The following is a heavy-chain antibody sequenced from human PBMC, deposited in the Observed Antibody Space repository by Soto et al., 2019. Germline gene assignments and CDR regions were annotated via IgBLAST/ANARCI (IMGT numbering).Heavy chain of an antibody. CDR2: INSDGNST. CDR1: GFTFSPFW. CDR3: ARGSTHFDY. Sequence: EVQLVESGGGLVQPGGSLRLSCAASGFTFSPFWMHWVRQVRGKGPVWVSRINSDGNSTSYADSVKGRFTISRDNAKNTLYLQMNSLRAEDTAVYYCARGSTHFDYWGQGTLVTVSS. J-gene: IGHJ4*02. V-gene: IGHV3-74*01. D-gene: IGHD2-2*01.